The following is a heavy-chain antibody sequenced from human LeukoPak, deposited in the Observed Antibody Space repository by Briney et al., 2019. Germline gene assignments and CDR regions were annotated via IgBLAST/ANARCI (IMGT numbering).Heavy chain of an antibody. CDR2: ISPSGTDI. CDR1: GFTFTDTY. CDR3: SWAFDY. Sequence: GGSLRLSCAVSGFTFTDTYMTWIRQAPGKGLESLSYISPSGTDISYADSVKGRFTISRDNAKNSLYLQMNSLRAEDTAVYSSSWAFDYWGQGTLVTVSS. D-gene: IGHD6-13*01. V-gene: IGHV3-11*04. J-gene: IGHJ4*02.